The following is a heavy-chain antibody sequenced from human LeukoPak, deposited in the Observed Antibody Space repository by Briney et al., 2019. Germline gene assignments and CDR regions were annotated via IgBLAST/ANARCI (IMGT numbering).Heavy chain of an antibody. D-gene: IGHD3-22*01. CDR2: FDPEDGET. CDR1: GYTLTELS. CDR3: ATYYYDSSGYSPVIHY. J-gene: IGHJ4*02. V-gene: IGHV1-24*01. Sequence: ASVKVSCKVSGYTLTELSMHWVRQAPGKGLEWTGGFDPEDGETIYAQKFQGRVTMTEDTSTDTAYTELSSLRSEDTAVYYCATYYYDSSGYSPVIHYWGQGTLVTVSS.